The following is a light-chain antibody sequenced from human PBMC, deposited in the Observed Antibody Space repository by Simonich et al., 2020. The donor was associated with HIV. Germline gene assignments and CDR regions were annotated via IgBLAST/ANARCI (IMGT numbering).Light chain of an antibody. CDR3: QSYDSSNWV. CDR2: EDN. CDR1: SGSIASNY. Sequence: GKTVTISCTRSSGSIASNYVQWYQQRPGSSPTTVIYEDNQRPSGVPDRFSGSIDSSSNSASLTISGLKTEDEADYYCQSYDSSNWVFGGGTKLTVL. V-gene: IGLV6-57*01. J-gene: IGLJ3*02.